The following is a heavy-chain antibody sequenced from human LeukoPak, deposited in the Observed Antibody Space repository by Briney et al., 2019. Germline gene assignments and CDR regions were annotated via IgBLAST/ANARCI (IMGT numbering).Heavy chain of an antibody. CDR1: GFAFSSYA. CDR2: ISGSGGST. V-gene: IGHV3-23*01. Sequence: GGSLRLSCAASGFAFSSYAMSWVRQAPGKGLEWVSAISGSGGSTYYADSVKGRFTISRDNSKNTLYLQMNSLRAEDTAVYYCAKGGYCSSTSCYTVGSFDYWGQGTLVTVSS. D-gene: IGHD2-2*02. J-gene: IGHJ4*02. CDR3: AKGGYCSSTSCYTVGSFDY.